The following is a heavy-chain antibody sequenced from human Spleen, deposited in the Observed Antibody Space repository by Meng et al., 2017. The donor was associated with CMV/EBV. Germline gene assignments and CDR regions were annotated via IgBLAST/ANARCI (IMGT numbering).Heavy chain of an antibody. D-gene: IGHD4-23*01. V-gene: IGHV3-20*03. CDR1: GFAFEVSG. CDR3: ESAFRSRGVTASFDP. CDR2: INWNGGSR. Sequence: PGFAFEVSGMSWVPPTPGKGLEWVSGINWNGGSRAYAESVKRQFTISRDNAKNSLYLQMNSLRAEDTAFYYCESAFRSRGVTASFDPWGQGTLVTVSS. J-gene: IGHJ5*02.